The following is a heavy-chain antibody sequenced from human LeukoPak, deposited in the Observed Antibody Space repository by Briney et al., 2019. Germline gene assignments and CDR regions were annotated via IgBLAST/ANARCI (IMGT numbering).Heavy chain of an antibody. CDR3: ARESDIAVAGTGFDY. Sequence: GASVKVSCKASGYTFTSYYMHWVRQAPGQGLEWMGIINLIGGSTRYAQKLQGRVTMTRDTSTSTVYMELSSLRSEDTAVYYCARESDIAVAGTGFDYWGQGTLVTVSS. D-gene: IGHD6-19*01. CDR2: INLIGGST. V-gene: IGHV1-46*01. J-gene: IGHJ4*02. CDR1: GYTFTSYY.